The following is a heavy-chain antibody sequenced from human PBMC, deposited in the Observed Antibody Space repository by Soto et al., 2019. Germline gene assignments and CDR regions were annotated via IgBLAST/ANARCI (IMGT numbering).Heavy chain of an antibody. Sequence: SETLYLTCAVYCGSVNGYYWNWISQPPWKGLEWIGEINHTGGTHYNPSLKSRVTMSVDTSKNQFSLRLSSVTAADTAIYYCATRITVFGLLIPPFDPWGRGTQVTV. CDR1: CGSVNGYY. V-gene: IGHV4-34*01. J-gene: IGHJ5*02. CDR2: INHTGGT. CDR3: ATRITVFGLLIPPFDP. D-gene: IGHD3-3*01.